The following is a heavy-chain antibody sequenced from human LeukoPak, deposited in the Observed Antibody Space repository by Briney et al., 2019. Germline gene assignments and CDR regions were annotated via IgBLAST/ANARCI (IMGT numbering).Heavy chain of an antibody. CDR2: ISTIGTV. D-gene: IGHD2-2*01. CDR3: VRPVPAAPYYYYMDV. Sequence: PGGSLRLSCAASGFSLKDYYMTWIRQTPGRGLEWVSHISTIGTVYYADSVKGRFTISRDNAKNSLYLEMNTLRAEDMAIYYCVRPVPAAPYYYYMDVWGKGTAVTVSS. CDR1: GFSLKDYY. J-gene: IGHJ6*03. V-gene: IGHV3-11*01.